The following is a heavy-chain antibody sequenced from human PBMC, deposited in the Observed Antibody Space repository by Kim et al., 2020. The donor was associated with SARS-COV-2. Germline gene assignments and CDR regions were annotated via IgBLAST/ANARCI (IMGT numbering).Heavy chain of an antibody. Sequence: GGSLRLSCAASGFTFSSYGMHWVRQAPGKGLEWVAVIWYDGSNKYYADSVKGRFTISRDNSKNTLYLQMNSLRAEDTAVYYCARGLDSSGWYPNWFDPWGQGTLVTVSS. D-gene: IGHD6-19*01. J-gene: IGHJ5*02. CDR1: GFTFSSYG. CDR3: ARGLDSSGWYPNWFDP. V-gene: IGHV3-33*01. CDR2: IWYDGSNK.